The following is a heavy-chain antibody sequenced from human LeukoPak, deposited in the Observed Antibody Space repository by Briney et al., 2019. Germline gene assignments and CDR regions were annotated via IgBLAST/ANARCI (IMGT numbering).Heavy chain of an antibody. CDR2: IRGSGGNT. CDR3: AELGITMIGGV. J-gene: IGHJ6*04. Sequence: GGSLRLSCAASGFTFSSYGMSWVRQAPGRGLEWVSSIRGSGGNTYYADSVKGRFTISRDNAKNSLYLQMNSLRAEDTAVYYCAELGITMIGGVWGKGTTVTISS. CDR1: GFTFSSYG. V-gene: IGHV3-21*01. D-gene: IGHD3-10*02.